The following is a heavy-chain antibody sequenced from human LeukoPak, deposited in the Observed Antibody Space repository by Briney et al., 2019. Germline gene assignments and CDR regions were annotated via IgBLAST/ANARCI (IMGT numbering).Heavy chain of an antibody. CDR3: ARAEYSSGWYYFDY. CDR2: FSSSSSYI. J-gene: IGHJ4*02. V-gene: IGHV3-21*01. CDR1: VFTSSSYS. D-gene: IGHD6-19*01. Sequence: GGSLRLSCAPSVFTSSSYSMNGVRQAPGEGREWVSSFSSSSSYIYYADSVKGRFTISRDNAKNSLYLQMNSLRAEDTAVYYCARAEYSSGWYYFDYWGQGTLVTVSS.